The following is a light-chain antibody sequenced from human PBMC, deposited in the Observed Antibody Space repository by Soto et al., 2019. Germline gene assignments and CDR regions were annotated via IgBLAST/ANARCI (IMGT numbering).Light chain of an antibody. V-gene: IGKV4-1*01. CDR1: QSLLYTDNRNY. J-gene: IGKJ2*01. CDR2: WAS. Sequence: DIVITQSPHSLAVSLGERATINCKSSQSLLYTDNRNYLGWYQQKPGQPHKLLIYWASTRESGVPDRFSGSGSGTDFTLTISSLQAEDVAIYYCQQYYNTPLTFGQGTKLEIK. CDR3: QQYYNTPLT.